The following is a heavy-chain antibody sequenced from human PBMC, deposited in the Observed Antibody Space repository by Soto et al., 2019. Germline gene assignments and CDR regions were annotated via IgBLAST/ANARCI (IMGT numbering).Heavy chain of an antibody. D-gene: IGHD5-18*01. V-gene: IGHV3-23*01. CDR2: IGGSGDST. J-gene: IGHJ4*02. CDR1: GFTFSSYA. Sequence: EVQLLESGGGLVQPGGSLRLSCAASGFTFSSYAMSWVRQAPGKGLEWVSAIGGSGDSTYYADSVKGRFTISRDNSKNTLYLQVNRLRAEDTAVYYCAKVLDASMVVNGYLYWGQGTLVTVSS. CDR3: AKVLDASMVVNGYLY.